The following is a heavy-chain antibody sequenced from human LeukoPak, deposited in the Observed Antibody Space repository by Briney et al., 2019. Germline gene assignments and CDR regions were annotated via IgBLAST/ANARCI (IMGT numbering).Heavy chain of an antibody. V-gene: IGHV4-59*12. CDR1: GGSISSYY. CDR3: ARGGQQLVRGWFDP. Sequence: SETLSLTCTVSGGSISSYYWSWIRQPPGKGLEWIGYIYYSGSTNYNPSLKGRVTISVDTSKNQFSLKLSSVTAADTAVYYCARGGQQLVRGWFDPWGQGTLVTVSS. J-gene: IGHJ5*02. D-gene: IGHD6-13*01. CDR2: IYYSGST.